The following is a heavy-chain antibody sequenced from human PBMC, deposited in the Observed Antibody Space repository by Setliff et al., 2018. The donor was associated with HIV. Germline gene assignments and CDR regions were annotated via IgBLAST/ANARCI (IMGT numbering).Heavy chain of an antibody. CDR1: GFTFSSYG. Sequence: GGSLRLSCAASGFTFSSYGMHWVRQAPGKGLEWVAVIWYDGTEKYYVDSVKGRFTISRDNAKNSLYLQMNSLRAEDTALYYCARDSGVATIRKSALDYWGQGTLVTVSS. CDR2: IWYDGTEK. CDR3: ARDSGVATIRKSALDY. D-gene: IGHD5-12*01. V-gene: IGHV3-33*01. J-gene: IGHJ4*02.